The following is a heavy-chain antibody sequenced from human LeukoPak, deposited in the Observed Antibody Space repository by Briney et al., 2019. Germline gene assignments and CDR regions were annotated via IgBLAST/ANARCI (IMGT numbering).Heavy chain of an antibody. V-gene: IGHV3-7*05. Sequence: PGGSLRLSCAASGFTFSSYWMSWVRQAPGKGLEWVANIKEGGSEKYYVDSVKGRFTISRDNAKNSLFLQMNSLRAEDTAVYYCARVRRYYGSGSSIDYWGQRTLVTVSS. J-gene: IGHJ4*02. D-gene: IGHD3-10*01. CDR3: ARVRRYYGSGSSIDY. CDR1: GFTFSSYW. CDR2: IKEGGSEK.